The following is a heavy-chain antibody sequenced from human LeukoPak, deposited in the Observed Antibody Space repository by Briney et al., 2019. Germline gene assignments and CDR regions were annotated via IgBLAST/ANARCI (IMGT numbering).Heavy chain of an antibody. D-gene: IGHD3-22*01. J-gene: IGHJ4*02. CDR2: ISYDGSNK. CDR1: GFTFSSYA. V-gene: IGHV3-30-3*01. Sequence: GGSLRLSCAASGFTFSSYAMHWVRQAPGKGLEWVAVISYDGSNKYYADSVKGRFTISRDNSKNTLYLQMNSLRAEDTAVYYCARDYYDSSGYYSPQYYFDYWGQGTLVTVSS. CDR3: ARDYYDSSGYYSPQYYFDY.